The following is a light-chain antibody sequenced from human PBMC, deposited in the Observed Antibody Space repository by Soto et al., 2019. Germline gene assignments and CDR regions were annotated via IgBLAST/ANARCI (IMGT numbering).Light chain of an antibody. V-gene: IGLV7-46*01. CDR3: LLSDSGARV. CDR2: DTN. J-gene: IGLJ3*02. CDR1: TGAVTSGHF. Sequence: QAVVTQEPSLTVFPGGTVTLTCGSSTGAVTSGHFPYWFQQKPGQAPRTLIYDTNNKHSWTPARFSGSLLGGKAALTLSGAQPEDEAEYYCLLSDSGARVFGGGTKVTVL.